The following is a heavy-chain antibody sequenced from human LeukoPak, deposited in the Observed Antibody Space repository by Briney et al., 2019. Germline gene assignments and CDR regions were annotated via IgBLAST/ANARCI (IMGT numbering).Heavy chain of an antibody. V-gene: IGHV3-53*01. CDR3: ARGLGAVAGNGY. Sequence: GRSLRLSCAASGFTVSSNYMSWVRQAPGKGLEWVSVIYSGGGTYYADSVKGRFTISRDNSKNTLYLQMNSLRAEDTAVYYCARGLGAVAGNGYWGQGTLVTVSS. CDR2: IYSGGGT. J-gene: IGHJ4*02. CDR1: GFTVSSNY. D-gene: IGHD6-19*01.